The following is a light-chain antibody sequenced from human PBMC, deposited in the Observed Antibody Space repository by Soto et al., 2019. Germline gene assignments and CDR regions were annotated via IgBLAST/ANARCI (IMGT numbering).Light chain of an antibody. CDR3: SSYTSSGTYG. Sequence: QSALAQPASVSGSPGQSITISCTGTSSDIGDYNSVSWYQQHPGKAPKLMIYEVSNRPSGISNRFSGSKSGNTASLTISGPKAEDEDDYPCSSYTSSGTYGFGTVPNVTAL. CDR1: SSDIGDYNS. CDR2: EVS. J-gene: IGLJ1*01. V-gene: IGLV2-14*01.